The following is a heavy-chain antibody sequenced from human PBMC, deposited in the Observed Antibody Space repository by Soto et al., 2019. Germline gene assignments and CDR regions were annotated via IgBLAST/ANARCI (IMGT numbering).Heavy chain of an antibody. D-gene: IGHD5-18*01. Sequence: GGSLRLSCAASGFTFSSFAMSWVRQAPGKGLEWVSTISGSGDSTYYADSVKGRFTISRDNSKNTLYLQMDSLRAEDTAVYYCAKSGGYSYGFWGYWGQGTLVTVSS. V-gene: IGHV3-23*01. J-gene: IGHJ4*02. CDR2: ISGSGDST. CDR3: AKSGGYSYGFWGY. CDR1: GFTFSSFA.